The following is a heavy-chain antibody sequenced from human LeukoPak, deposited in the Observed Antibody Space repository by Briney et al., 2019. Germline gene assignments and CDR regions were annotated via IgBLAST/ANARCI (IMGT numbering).Heavy chain of an antibody. D-gene: IGHD6-13*01. V-gene: IGHV3-30*04. CDR1: GFTFSSYA. J-gene: IGHJ4*02. CDR2: ISYDGSNK. CDR3: ARDEFIWGIAAAGTRVFDY. Sequence: GRSLRLPCAASGFTFSSYAMHWVRQAPGKGLEWVAVISYDGSNKYYADSVKGRFTISRDNSKNTLYLQMNSLRAEDTAVYYCARDEFIWGIAAAGTRVFDYWGQGTLVTVSS.